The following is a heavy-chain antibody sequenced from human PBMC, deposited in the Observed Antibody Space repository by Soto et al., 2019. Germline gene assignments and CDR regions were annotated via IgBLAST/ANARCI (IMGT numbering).Heavy chain of an antibody. CDR1: GFTVTNNF. Sequence: EVQLVETGGGLIQPGGSLRLSCAASGFTVTNNFMAWVRQAPRKGLEWVSIIFSGGATYYPDSVKGRFTFSTDISKNTFYLQMNSLRVDDTAVYYCARGLRGAVREKSLDYWGQGTLVNVSS. D-gene: IGHD3-10*01. CDR2: IFSGGAT. J-gene: IGHJ4*02. CDR3: ARGLRGAVREKSLDY. V-gene: IGHV3-53*02.